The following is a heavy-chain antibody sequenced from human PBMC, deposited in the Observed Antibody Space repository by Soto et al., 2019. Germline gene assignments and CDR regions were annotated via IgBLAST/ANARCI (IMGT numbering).Heavy chain of an antibody. CDR2: ISGSGGST. D-gene: IGHD5-18*01. CDR1: GFTFSSYA. CDR3: AKVDTAMVLGDY. J-gene: IGHJ4*02. Sequence: LSLTCAASGFTFSSYAMSWVRQAPGKGLEWVSAISGSGGSTYYADSVKGRFTISRDNSKNTLYLQMNSLRAEDTAVYYCAKVDTAMVLGDYWGQGTLVTVSS. V-gene: IGHV3-23*01.